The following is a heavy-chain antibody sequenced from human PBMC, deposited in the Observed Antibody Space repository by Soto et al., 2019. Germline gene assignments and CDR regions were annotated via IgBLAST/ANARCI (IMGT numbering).Heavy chain of an antibody. CDR1: GDSISSPHYY. CDR2: IYYTGNN. J-gene: IGHJ4*02. D-gene: IGHD3-22*01. Sequence: SETLSLTCTVSGDSISSPHYYWTWIRQPPGKGLECVGYIYYTGNNFYNPALKSRVAMSVDPSTNQFSLKLASVTDADTAVYFCAREPKQNYDSSPWNGGFDSWGPGTLVTVSS. V-gene: IGHV4-30-4*01. CDR3: AREPKQNYDSSPWNGGFDS.